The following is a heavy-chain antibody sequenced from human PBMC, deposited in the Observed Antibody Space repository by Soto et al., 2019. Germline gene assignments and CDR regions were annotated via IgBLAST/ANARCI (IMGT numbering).Heavy chain of an antibody. V-gene: IGHV3-30-3*01. Sequence: QVQLVESGGGVVQPGRSLRLSCAASGFTFSSYAMHWVRQAPGKGLEWVAVISYDGSNKYYADSVKGRFTISRDNSKNAVYRQRNSLRAEDTAVYYCARPAYYYDSSGYYPYWGQGTLVTVSS. CDR1: GFTFSSYA. D-gene: IGHD3-22*01. CDR3: ARPAYYYDSSGYYPY. CDR2: ISYDGSNK. J-gene: IGHJ4*02.